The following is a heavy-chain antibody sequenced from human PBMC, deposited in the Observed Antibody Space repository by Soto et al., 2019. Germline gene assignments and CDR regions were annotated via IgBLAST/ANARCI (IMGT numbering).Heavy chain of an antibody. Sequence: ASVKVSCKVSGYTLTELSMHWVRQAPGKGLEWMGGFDPEDGETIYAQKFQGRVTMTEDTSTDTAYMELSSLRSEDTAVYYCETLRSAGSRVPYYYYYGMDVWGQGTTVTVSS. CDR3: ETLRSAGSRVPYYYYYGMDV. CDR1: GYTLTELS. D-gene: IGHD6-25*01. V-gene: IGHV1-24*01. J-gene: IGHJ6*02. CDR2: FDPEDGET.